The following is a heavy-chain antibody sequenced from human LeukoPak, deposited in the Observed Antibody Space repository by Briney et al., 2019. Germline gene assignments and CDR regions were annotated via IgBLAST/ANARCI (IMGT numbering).Heavy chain of an antibody. CDR2: IYYTGNT. Sequence: SETLSLTCTVSGGSISSYYWSWIRQPPGKGLEWIGSIYYTGNTYYNASLKSRVTISIDTSKNQISLRLTSVTATDTAMNYCARQTGSGLFTLPGGQGTLVTVSS. V-gene: IGHV4-59*04. CDR1: GGSISSYY. CDR3: ARQTGSGLFTLP. J-gene: IGHJ4*02. D-gene: IGHD3/OR15-3a*01.